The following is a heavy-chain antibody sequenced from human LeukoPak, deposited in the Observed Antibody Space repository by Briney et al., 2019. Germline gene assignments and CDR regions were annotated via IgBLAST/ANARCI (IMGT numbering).Heavy chain of an antibody. CDR2: FYASGST. J-gene: IGHJ3*02. Sequence: SETLSLTCTVSGGFISSGGYFWSWIRQPAGKGLEGIGRFYASGSTNYNPSLQSRVTISVDTSKNQFSLKLTSVTAADTAVYYCALGNCPTTSCYPGVAFDIWGQGTMVTVSS. CDR1: GGFISSGGYF. CDR3: ALGNCPTTSCYPGVAFDI. V-gene: IGHV4-61*02. D-gene: IGHD2-2*01.